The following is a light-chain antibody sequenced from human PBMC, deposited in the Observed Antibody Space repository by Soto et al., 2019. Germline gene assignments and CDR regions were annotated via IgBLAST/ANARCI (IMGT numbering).Light chain of an antibody. J-gene: IGKJ2*01. CDR2: AAS. CDR3: QQTYDSPYT. V-gene: IGKV1-39*01. Sequence: DIQMTQSPSSLSASVGDRVTISCRASQSVTTYLNWYQQKPGQAPKLLIYAASSLQTGVPSRFSASGTGTDFTLTISSLQPEDFATYSCQQTYDSPYTFGQVTKLDIK. CDR1: QSVTTY.